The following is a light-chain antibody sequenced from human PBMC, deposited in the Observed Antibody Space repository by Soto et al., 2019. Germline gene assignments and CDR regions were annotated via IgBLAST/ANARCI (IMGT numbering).Light chain of an antibody. V-gene: IGLV1-40*01. J-gene: IGLJ3*02. CDR3: SSYTTSSTRV. Sequence: QAVVTQPPSVSGAPGQRVTISCTGSSSNIGAGYDVHWYQQLPGTAPKLLIYGNSNRPSGVPDRFSGSKSGTSASLAITGLQAEDEADYYFSSYTTSSTRVFGGGTKVTVL. CDR1: SSNIGAGYD. CDR2: GNS.